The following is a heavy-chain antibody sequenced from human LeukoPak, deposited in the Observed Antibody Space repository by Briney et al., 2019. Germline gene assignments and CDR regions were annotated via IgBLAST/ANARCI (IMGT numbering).Heavy chain of an antibody. CDR1: GYTFTGYY. J-gene: IGHJ6*03. CDR2: INPNSGGT. Sequence: ASVKVSCKASGYTFTGYYMHWVRQAPGRGLEWMGWINPNSGGTNYAQKFQGRVTMIRDTSISTAYMELSRLRSDDTAVYYCARQAGWNYGSYYYYYMDVWGKGTTVTVSS. CDR3: ARQAGWNYGSYYYYYMDV. D-gene: IGHD1-7*01. V-gene: IGHV1-2*02.